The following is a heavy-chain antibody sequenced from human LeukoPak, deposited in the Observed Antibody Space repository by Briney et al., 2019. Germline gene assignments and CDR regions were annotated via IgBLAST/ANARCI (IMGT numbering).Heavy chain of an antibody. CDR3: ARDSSSGHYLDY. V-gene: IGHV3-33*01. Sequence: GGSLRLSCAASGFTFSSYGMHWVRQAPGKGLEWVAVIWYDGSNKYYADSVKGRFTISRDNSKNTLYLQMNSPRAEDTAVYYCARDSSSGHYLDYWGQGTLVTVSS. J-gene: IGHJ4*02. CDR1: GFTFSSYG. CDR2: IWYDGSNK. D-gene: IGHD3-22*01.